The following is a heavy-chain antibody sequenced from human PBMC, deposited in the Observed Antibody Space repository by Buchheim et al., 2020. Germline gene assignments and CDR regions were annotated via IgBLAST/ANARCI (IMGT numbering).Heavy chain of an antibody. J-gene: IGHJ5*02. Sequence: EVQLLESGGGLVQPGGSLRLSCAASGFTFSSYAMSWVRQAPGKGLEWVSAISGSGGSTYYADSVKGRFTISRDNSKNTLYLQMNGLRAEDTAVYYCAKWDYDILTRHGDWFDPWGQGTL. CDR3: AKWDYDILTRHGDWFDP. CDR2: ISGSGGST. CDR1: GFTFSSYA. V-gene: IGHV3-23*01. D-gene: IGHD3-9*01.